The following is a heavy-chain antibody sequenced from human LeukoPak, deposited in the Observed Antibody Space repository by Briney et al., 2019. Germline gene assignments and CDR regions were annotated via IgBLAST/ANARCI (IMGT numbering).Heavy chain of an antibody. Sequence: GASVKVSCKASGYTFTCYGISWVRQAPGQGLEWMGWISAYNGNTNYAQKLQGRVTMTTDTSTSTAYMELSSLRSEDTAVYYCARGGKGWQQLVRAYYYYMDVWGKGTTVTVSS. CDR2: ISAYNGNT. D-gene: IGHD6-13*01. CDR1: GYTFTCYG. J-gene: IGHJ6*03. V-gene: IGHV1-18*01. CDR3: ARGGKGWQQLVRAYYYYMDV.